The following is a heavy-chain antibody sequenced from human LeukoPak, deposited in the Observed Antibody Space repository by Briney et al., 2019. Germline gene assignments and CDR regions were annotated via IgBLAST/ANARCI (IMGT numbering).Heavy chain of an antibody. CDR3: LFRNYYYGMDV. CDR1: GGSFSGYY. V-gene: IGHV4-34*01. D-gene: IGHD2-21*01. CDR2: INHSGST. Sequence: SETLSLTCAVYGGSFSGYYWSWIRQPPGKGLEWIGEINHSGSTNYNPSLKSRVTISVDTSKNQFSLKLSSVTAADTAVYYCLFRNYYYGMDVWGQGTTVTVSS. J-gene: IGHJ6*02.